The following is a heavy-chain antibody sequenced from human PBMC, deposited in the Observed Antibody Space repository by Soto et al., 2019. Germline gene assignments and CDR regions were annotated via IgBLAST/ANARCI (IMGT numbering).Heavy chain of an antibody. CDR3: ARDSQRVQIPSTGWFDP. Sequence: QVQLVQSGAELKKPGASVKISCETSGYRFSTSGIHWLRQAPGQSLEWMGWINAADGDTKYSQKFQGRVTLSRDTSASTAYMELSSLTSEDTSIYYCARDSQRVQIPSTGWFDPWGQGTVVTVSS. CDR2: INAADGDT. D-gene: IGHD2-2*01. V-gene: IGHV1-3*01. CDR1: GYRFSTSG. J-gene: IGHJ5*02.